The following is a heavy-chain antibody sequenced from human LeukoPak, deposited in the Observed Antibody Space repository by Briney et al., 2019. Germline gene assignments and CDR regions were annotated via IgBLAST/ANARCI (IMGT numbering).Heavy chain of an antibody. CDR2: IYYSGST. CDR1: GGSISSSSYY. J-gene: IGHJ4*02. V-gene: IGHV4-39*01. D-gene: IGHD3-22*01. Sequence: SETLSLTCTVSGGSISSSSYYWGWIRQPPGKGLEWVGSIYYSGSTYYNPSLKSRVTISVNTSKNQFSLKLSSVAAADTAVYYCARQRRVVVINPPGYWGQGTLVTVSS. CDR3: ARQRRVVVINPPGY.